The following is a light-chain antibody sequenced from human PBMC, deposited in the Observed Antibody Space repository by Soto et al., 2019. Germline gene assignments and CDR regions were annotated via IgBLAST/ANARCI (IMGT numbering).Light chain of an antibody. CDR1: QSISSW. Sequence: DIQMTQSPSTLSASVGDRVTITCRASQSISSWLAWYQQKPGKAPKLLIYDASSLESGVPSRFSGSGSGTEFTLTISSLQPDDFATYYRQQYNSYALTRGGGTKVDIK. J-gene: IGKJ4*01. V-gene: IGKV1-5*01. CDR2: DAS. CDR3: QQYNSYALT.